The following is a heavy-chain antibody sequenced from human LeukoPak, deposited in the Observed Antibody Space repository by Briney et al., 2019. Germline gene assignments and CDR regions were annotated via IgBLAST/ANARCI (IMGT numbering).Heavy chain of an antibody. J-gene: IGHJ6*03. V-gene: IGHV3-11*04. CDR2: ISSSGSTI. D-gene: IGHD6-13*01. Sequence: PGGSLRLSCAASGFTFSDYYMSWIRQAPGKGLEWVSYISSSGSTIYYADSVKGRFTISRGNAENSLYLQMNSLRAEDTAVYYCARDRRRAAARYYYYMDVWGKGTTVTVSS. CDR1: GFTFSDYY. CDR3: ARDRRRAAARYYYYMDV.